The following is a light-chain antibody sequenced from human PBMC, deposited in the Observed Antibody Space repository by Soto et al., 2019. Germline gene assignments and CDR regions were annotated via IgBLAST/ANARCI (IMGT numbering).Light chain of an antibody. CDR1: QSLTNSF. Sequence: EFVLTQSPGTLSLSPGERATLSCRASQSLTNSFIAWYQQRPGQAPRLPMYDTSSRASGIPDRFSGSGSGTDFTLTISRLETEDFAVFYCQQYGTSEIIFGQGTRLRL. CDR3: QQYGTSEII. CDR2: DTS. J-gene: IGKJ5*01. V-gene: IGKV3-20*01.